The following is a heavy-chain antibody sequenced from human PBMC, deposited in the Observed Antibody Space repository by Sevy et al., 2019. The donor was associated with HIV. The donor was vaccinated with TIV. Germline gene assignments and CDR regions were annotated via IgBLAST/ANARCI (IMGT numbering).Heavy chain of an antibody. CDR2: VYYSGSA. CDR1: GGSISSSSRYY. CDR3: ARDSSPFDY. V-gene: IGHV4-39*01. Sequence: SETLSLTCTVSGGSISSSSRYYWGWIRQPPGKGLEWIGNVYYSGSAYYNPSLKSRVTISVDTSKNQFSLRLTSVTAADTAVYYCARDSSPFDYLGQGTLVTVSS. D-gene: IGHD4-4*01. J-gene: IGHJ4*02.